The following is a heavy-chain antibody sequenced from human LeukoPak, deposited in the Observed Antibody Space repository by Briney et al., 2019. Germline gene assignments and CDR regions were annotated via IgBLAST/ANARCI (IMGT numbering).Heavy chain of an antibody. J-gene: IGHJ5*02. Sequence: GGSLRLSCAASGFTFSSYAMNWVRQAPGKGLEWVSCISGTGGSTYYADSVKGRFTISRDNSKNTLYLQMNSLRAEDTAVYYCAKDYEPLVGVHRWGDWFDPWGQGTLVTVSS. CDR1: GFTFSSYA. CDR3: AKDYEPLVGVHRWGDWFDP. D-gene: IGHD1-26*01. CDR2: ISGTGGST. V-gene: IGHV3-23*01.